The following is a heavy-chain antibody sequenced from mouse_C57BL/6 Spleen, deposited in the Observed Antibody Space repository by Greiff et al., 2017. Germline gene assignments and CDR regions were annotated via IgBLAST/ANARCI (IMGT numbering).Heavy chain of an antibody. CDR1: GFTFTDYY. J-gene: IGHJ2*01. Sequence: EVQLVESGGGLVQPGGSLSLSCAASGFTFTDYYMSWVRQPPGKALEWLGFIRNKANGYTTEYSASLKGRFTISRDNSQSILYLQMNALRAEDSATYYCARWAGRNYFDYWGQGTTLTVSS. V-gene: IGHV7-3*01. CDR3: ARWAGRNYFDY. CDR2: IRNKANGYTT.